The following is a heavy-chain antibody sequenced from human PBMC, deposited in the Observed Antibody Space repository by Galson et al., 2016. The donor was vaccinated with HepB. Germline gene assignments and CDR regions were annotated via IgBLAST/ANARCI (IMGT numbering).Heavy chain of an antibody. J-gene: IGHJ4*02. V-gene: IGHV1-69*13. CDR1: GGTFSSYA. Sequence: SVKVSCKASGGTFSSYAISWVRQAPGQGLEWMGRIIPIFGTSNYAQKFQARVTLTADESTSTAYMELSRLRSEDTAVYYCAEDSGSFRTLDYWGQGTLATVSS. CDR2: IIPIFGTS. CDR3: AEDSGSFRTLDY. D-gene: IGHD3-10*01.